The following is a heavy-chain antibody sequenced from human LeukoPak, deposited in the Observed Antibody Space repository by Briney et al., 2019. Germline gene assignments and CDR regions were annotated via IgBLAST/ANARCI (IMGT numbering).Heavy chain of an antibody. V-gene: IGHV4-61*02. CDR1: GGSISSGSYY. CDR2: IYTSGST. Sequence: PSETLSLTCTVSGGSISSGSYYWSWIRQPAGKGLEWLGRIYTSGSTNYNPSLKSRVTISVDTSKNQFSLKLSSVTAADTAVYYCARDAPPHSSGWYSGYYYYMDVWGKGTTVTVSS. CDR3: ARDAPPHSSGWYSGYYYYMDV. J-gene: IGHJ6*03. D-gene: IGHD6-19*01.